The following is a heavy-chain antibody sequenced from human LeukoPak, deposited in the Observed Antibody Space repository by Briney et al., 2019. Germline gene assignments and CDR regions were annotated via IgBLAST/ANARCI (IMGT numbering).Heavy chain of an antibody. CDR3: ARDAYSGYDSMDY. CDR1: GFSFSRYE. Sequence: GGSLRLSCATSGFSFSRYEMNWVRQAPGKGLEWVAYIDSRSSTIYYADSMKGRFTISRDNAKNTLYLQMNSLRAEDTAVYYCARDAYSGYDSMDYWGQGTLVTVSS. J-gene: IGHJ4*02. V-gene: IGHV3-48*04. CDR2: IDSRSSTI. D-gene: IGHD5-12*01.